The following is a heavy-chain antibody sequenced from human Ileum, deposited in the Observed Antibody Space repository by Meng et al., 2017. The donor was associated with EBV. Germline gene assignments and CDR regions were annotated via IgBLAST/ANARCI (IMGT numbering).Heavy chain of an antibody. Sequence: KESRPTLVTPTPTLTLTFPLAGFSLSTNGVGGGWLRQPPGKALEWLALIYWDDDKRYRPSLQNRLTITKDTSKSQVVFTVTNMDPVDTAKYYCVHRWGGNGWGPFDYWGQGTLVTVSS. V-gene: IGHV2-5*02. CDR1: GFSLSTNGVG. CDR2: IYWDDDK. D-gene: IGHD6-19*01. J-gene: IGHJ4*02. CDR3: VHRWGGNGWGPFDY.